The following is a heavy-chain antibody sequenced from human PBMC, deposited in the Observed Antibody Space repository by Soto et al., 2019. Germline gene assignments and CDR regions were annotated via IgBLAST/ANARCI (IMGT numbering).Heavy chain of an antibody. J-gene: IGHJ4*02. V-gene: IGHV4-59*01. D-gene: IGHD6-19*01. CDR1: GGSISGSY. CDR3: ARSVAVPGAHIDY. Sequence: LSLTCSVSGGSISGSYWSWIRQSPGKGLEWLGYVYYTGSTNYSPSLRSRVSISVDTSKNEFSLRLSSVTAADTAVYFCARSVAVPGAHIDYWGQGTQVTVS. CDR2: VYYTGST.